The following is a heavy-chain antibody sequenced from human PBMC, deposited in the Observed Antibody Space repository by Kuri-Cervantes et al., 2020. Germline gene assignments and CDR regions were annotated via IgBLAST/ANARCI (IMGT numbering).Heavy chain of an antibody. V-gene: IGHV4-59*01. CDR3: ARGIQLWSTHFDY. Sequence: GSLRLSCTVSGGSIYSYYWSWIRQPPGKGLEWIGYIYNNGRTNYSPSLKSRVTIPVDTSKNQFSLKLSSVTAADTAMYYCARGIQLWSTHFDYWGQGTLVTVSS. D-gene: IGHD5-18*01. CDR2: IYNNGRT. J-gene: IGHJ4*02. CDR1: GGSIYSYY.